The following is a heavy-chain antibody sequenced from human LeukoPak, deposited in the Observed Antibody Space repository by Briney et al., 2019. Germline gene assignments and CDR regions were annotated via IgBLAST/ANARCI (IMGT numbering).Heavy chain of an antibody. Sequence: GGSLRLSCAASGFTFSSYWMMWVRQAPGKGLEWVANIKQDGSEKYYVDSVKGRFTISRDNAKNSLYLQMNSLRAEDTAVYYCARVEIVATTPHAFDIWGQGTMVTVSS. CDR2: IKQDGSEK. D-gene: IGHD5-12*01. CDR3: ARVEIVATTPHAFDI. V-gene: IGHV3-7*01. J-gene: IGHJ3*02. CDR1: GFTFSSYW.